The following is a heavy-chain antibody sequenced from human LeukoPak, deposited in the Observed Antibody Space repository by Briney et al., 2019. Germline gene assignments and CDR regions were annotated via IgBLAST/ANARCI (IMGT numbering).Heavy chain of an antibody. D-gene: IGHD7-27*01. Sequence: GASVKVSCKTSGGTFNNYAINWVRQAPGQGLEWMGGIIPLFRTANYAQNFQGRVTITADESTRTAYMELSSLRSEDTAIYYCVRTPPNWGFDYWGQGTLVTVSS. CDR2: IIPLFRTA. CDR3: VRTPPNWGFDY. V-gene: IGHV1-69*13. CDR1: GGTFNNYA. J-gene: IGHJ4*02.